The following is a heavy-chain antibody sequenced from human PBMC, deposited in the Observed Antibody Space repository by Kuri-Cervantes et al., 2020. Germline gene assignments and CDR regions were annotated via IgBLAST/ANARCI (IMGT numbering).Heavy chain of an antibody. V-gene: IGHV4-59*01. J-gene: IGHJ4*02. CDR3: ARDSGSFSRNFFNY. CDR1: GGSISSYY. Sequence: ESLKISCTVSGGSISSYYWSWIRQPPGKGLEWIGYIYYSGSTNYNPSLKSRVTMSVDTSKNQFSLKLSSLTAADTAIYFCARDSGSFSRNFFNYWGQGTPVTVSS. D-gene: IGHD1-26*01. CDR2: IYYSGST.